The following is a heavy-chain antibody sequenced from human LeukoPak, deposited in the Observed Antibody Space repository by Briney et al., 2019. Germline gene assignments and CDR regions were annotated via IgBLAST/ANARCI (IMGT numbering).Heavy chain of an antibody. V-gene: IGHV3-48*03. Sequence: GGSLRLSCAASGFTFSSYEMNWVRQAPGKGLEWVSYTSSSGSTIYYADSVKGRFTISRDNAKNSLYLQMNSLRAEDTAVYYCAKGSYQLLPQVFDYWGQGTLVTVSS. J-gene: IGHJ4*02. CDR1: GFTFSSYE. CDR3: AKGSYQLLPQVFDY. CDR2: TSSSGSTI. D-gene: IGHD2-2*01.